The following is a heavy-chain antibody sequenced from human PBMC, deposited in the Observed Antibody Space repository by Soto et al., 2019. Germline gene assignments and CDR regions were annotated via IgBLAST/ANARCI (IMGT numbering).Heavy chain of an antibody. Sequence: PSETLSLTCTVSGGSISRYYWSWIRQPPGKGLEWIGYIYYSGSTNYNPSLKSRVTISVDTSKNQFSLKLSSVTAADTAVYYCARVSTEDDFWSGYYLNYYYYGMDVWGQGTTVTVSS. CDR2: IYYSGST. J-gene: IGHJ6*02. D-gene: IGHD3-3*01. V-gene: IGHV4-59*01. CDR3: ARVSTEDDFWSGYYLNYYYYGMDV. CDR1: GGSISRYY.